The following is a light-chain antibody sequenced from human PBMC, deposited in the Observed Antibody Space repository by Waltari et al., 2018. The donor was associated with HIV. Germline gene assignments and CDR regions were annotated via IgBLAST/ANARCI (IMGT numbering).Light chain of an antibody. CDR3: CSYADTYFVL. J-gene: IGLJ2*01. CDR2: DVN. V-gene: IGLV2-11*01. Sequence: QSALTQPRSVSGSPGQSVTISCTGTSSDVGAYNYVSWYQHHPNKGPKLLIYDVNKPPPGVPVPFSCAKFVNTASLTISGLQSEDEADYYCCSYADTYFVLFGGRTKLTVL. CDR1: SSDVGAYNY.